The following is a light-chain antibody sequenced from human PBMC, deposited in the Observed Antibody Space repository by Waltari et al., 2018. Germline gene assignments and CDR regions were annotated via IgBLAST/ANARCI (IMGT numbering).Light chain of an antibody. CDR3: QQYENLPLT. Sequence: DIQMTQSPSSLSASVGDRVTITCRASQSITSRLNWYQKKPGKAPKVLIYAASSLQSGVPSRFSGSGSGTDFTLTISSLQPEDIATYYCQQYENLPLTFGQGTRLEI. CDR1: QSITSR. J-gene: IGKJ5*01. V-gene: IGKV1-39*01. CDR2: AAS.